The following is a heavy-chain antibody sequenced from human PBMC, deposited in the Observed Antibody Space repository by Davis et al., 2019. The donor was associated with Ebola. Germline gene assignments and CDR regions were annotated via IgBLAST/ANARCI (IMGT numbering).Heavy chain of an antibody. J-gene: IGHJ4*02. D-gene: IGHD6-19*01. CDR3: ANSGWYASTY. CDR1: GFTFSSYS. V-gene: IGHV3-48*02. Sequence: GESLKISCAASGFTFSSYSMNWVRQAPGKGLEWVSYISSSSSTIYYADSVKGRFTISRDNAKNSLYLQMNSLRDEDTAVYFCANSGWYASTYWGQGALVTVSS. CDR2: ISSSSSTI.